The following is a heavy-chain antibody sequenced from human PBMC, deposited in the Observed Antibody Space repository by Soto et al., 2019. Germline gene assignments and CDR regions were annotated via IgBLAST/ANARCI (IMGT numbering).Heavy chain of an antibody. CDR1: GGSVSSGSYY. J-gene: IGHJ4*02. D-gene: IGHD2-2*03. CDR3: ARVGLSKIDY. Sequence: SETLSLICTVSGGSVSSGSYYWSWIRQPPGKGLEWIGYIYYSGSTNYNPSLKSRVAISVDTSKNQFSLKLSSVTAADTAVYYCARVGLSKIDYWGQGTLVTVS. V-gene: IGHV4-61*01. CDR2: IYYSGST.